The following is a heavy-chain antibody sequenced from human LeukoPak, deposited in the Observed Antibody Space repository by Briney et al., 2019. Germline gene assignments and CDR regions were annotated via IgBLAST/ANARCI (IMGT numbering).Heavy chain of an antibody. CDR1: GYTFTGYY. CDR3: ARGHGDQNYYYYYMDV. J-gene: IGHJ6*03. D-gene: IGHD4-17*01. Sequence: GASVKVSCKASGYTFTGYYMHWVRQAPGQGLEWMGWINPNSGGTSYAQKFQGRVTMTTDTSISTAYMELSRLRSDDTAVYYCARGHGDQNYYYYYMDVWGKGTTVTVSS. CDR2: INPNSGGT. V-gene: IGHV1-2*02.